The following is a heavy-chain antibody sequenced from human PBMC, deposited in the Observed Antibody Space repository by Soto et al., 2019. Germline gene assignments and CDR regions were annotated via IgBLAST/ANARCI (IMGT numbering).Heavy chain of an antibody. V-gene: IGHV4-34*01. Sequence: SETLSLTCAVYGGSFSGYYWSWIRQPPGKGLEWIGEINHSGSTNYNPSLKSRVTISVDTSKNQFSLKLSSVTAADTAVYYCARGHRSRSAGDYWGQGTLVTVSS. CDR2: INHSGST. D-gene: IGHD2-15*01. CDR3: ARGHRSRSAGDY. CDR1: GGSFSGYY. J-gene: IGHJ4*02.